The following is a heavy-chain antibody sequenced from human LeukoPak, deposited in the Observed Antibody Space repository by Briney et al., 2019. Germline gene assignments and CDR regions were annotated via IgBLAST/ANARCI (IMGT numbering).Heavy chain of an antibody. D-gene: IGHD1-7*01. V-gene: IGHV4-59*11. Sequence: SETLSLTCTVSGGSFTNHFWNWIRQPPGKGLEWIGEISGNGNTRYNPSLSSRVTISVDTSKSQFSLRLNSVTAADTAVYYCARDPGGTGTSDFDFWGQGTLVTVSS. CDR2: ISGNGNT. CDR1: GGSFTNHF. CDR3: ARDPGGTGTSDFDF. J-gene: IGHJ4*02.